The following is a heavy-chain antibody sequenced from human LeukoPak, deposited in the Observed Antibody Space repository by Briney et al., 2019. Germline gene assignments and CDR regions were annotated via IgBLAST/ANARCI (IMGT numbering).Heavy chain of an antibody. V-gene: IGHV4-34*01. D-gene: IGHD3-9*01. CDR3: ARGQDYEILFFRWFDP. CDR2: INHSGST. Sequence: SETLSLTPAVYVGSLSGHYWSWVRQPPGKGLEWIGEINHSGSTNYNPSLKSRVTISVDPCKNQFSLKLSSVTAEDTGVYYCARGQDYEILFFRWFDPWGQATLVTVSS. CDR1: VGSLSGHY. J-gene: IGHJ5*02.